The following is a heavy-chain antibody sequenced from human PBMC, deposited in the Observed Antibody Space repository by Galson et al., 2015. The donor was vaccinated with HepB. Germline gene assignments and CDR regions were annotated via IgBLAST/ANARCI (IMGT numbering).Heavy chain of an antibody. CDR3: AREDGDNIWYFDV. D-gene: IGHD5-24*01. J-gene: IGHJ2*01. V-gene: IGHV6-1*01. CDR2: THYRIRWYT. Sequence: CAISGDSVSSINVAWNWVRQSPSRGLEWLGRTHYRIRWYTDYAVSVKGRISINPDTSKSQLSLQLDSVTPEDTAVYYCAREDGDNIWYFDVWGRGSLVTVSS. CDR1: GDSVSSINVA.